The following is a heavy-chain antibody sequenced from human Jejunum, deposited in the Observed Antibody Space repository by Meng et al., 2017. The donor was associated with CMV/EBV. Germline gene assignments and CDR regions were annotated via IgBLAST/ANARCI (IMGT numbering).Heavy chain of an antibody. V-gene: IGHV7-4-1*02. CDR2: INTNTGNP. CDR3: ARDGLNERYFDY. CDR1: GYTFTTNN. Sequence: QVQLVQSGAEVKKPGASVKVSCKASGYTFTTNNLIWVRQAPGQGPEWMGWINTNTGNPTYARDLTGRFVFSSDTSVSTAYLQISSLKAEDTAVYYCARDGLNERYFDYWGQGTLVTVSS. J-gene: IGHJ4*02.